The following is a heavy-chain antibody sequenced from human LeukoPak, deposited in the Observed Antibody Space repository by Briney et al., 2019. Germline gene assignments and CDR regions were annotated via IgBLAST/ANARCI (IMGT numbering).Heavy chain of an antibody. CDR3: ARETRVVSYDSSGYYDY. J-gene: IGHJ4*02. CDR2: MNPNRGNT. V-gene: IGHV1-8*01. Sequence: ASVKVSCKASGYTFTSYEIIWLRQATGQGLEWMGWMNPNRGNTGYAQKFQGRVTMTRNTSISTAYMELSRLRSDDTAVYYCARETRVVSYDSSGYYDYWGQGTLVTVSS. D-gene: IGHD3-22*01. CDR1: GYTFTSYE.